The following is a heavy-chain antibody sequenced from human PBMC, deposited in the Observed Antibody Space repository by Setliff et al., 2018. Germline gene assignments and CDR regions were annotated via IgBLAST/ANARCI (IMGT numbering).Heavy chain of an antibody. CDR2: VNSDGSST. D-gene: IGHD6-13*01. Sequence: VGSLRLSCAASGFTFSSYWMHWVRQAPGKGLVWVSRVNSDGSSTTYADSVKGRFTMSRDNANNALYPQMNSLTAEDTAVYYCAREMEAAGQRAFDIWGQGTMVTVSS. CDR3: AREMEAAGQRAFDI. V-gene: IGHV3-74*01. J-gene: IGHJ3*02. CDR1: GFTFSSYW.